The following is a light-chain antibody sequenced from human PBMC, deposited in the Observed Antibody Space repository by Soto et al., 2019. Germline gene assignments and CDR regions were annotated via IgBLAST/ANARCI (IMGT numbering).Light chain of an antibody. CDR1: QSVSSR. V-gene: IGKV3-20*01. CDR3: QHYVERSPIT. CDR2: GAS. J-gene: IGKJ1*01. Sequence: EIVVTQSPGTLSLSPGERATLSCRASQSVSSRLAWYQQKPGQAPRLLISGASSRATGVPDRFSGSGSGTDFTLTISRLEPEDFALYYCQHYVERSPITFGQGTKVDIK.